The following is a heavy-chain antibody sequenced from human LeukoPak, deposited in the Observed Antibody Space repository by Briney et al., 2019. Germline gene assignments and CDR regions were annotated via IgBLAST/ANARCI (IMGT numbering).Heavy chain of an antibody. D-gene: IGHD6-6*01. V-gene: IGHV3-23*01. J-gene: IGHJ4*02. CDR1: GSTFSSYA. CDR3: AKERYSSSSGLGVY. CDR2: ISGSGGST. Sequence: GGSLRLSCAASGSTFSSYAMSWVRQAPGKGLEWVSAISGSGGSTYYADSVKGRFTISRDNSKNTLYLQMNSLRAEDTAVYYCAKERYSSSSGLGVYWGQGTLVTVSS.